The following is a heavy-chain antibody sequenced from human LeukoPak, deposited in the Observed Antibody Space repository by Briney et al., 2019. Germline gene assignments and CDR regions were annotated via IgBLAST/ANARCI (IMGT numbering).Heavy chain of an antibody. J-gene: IGHJ4*02. CDR3: AKDVLVAVAVNFDY. CDR2: IWYDGSNK. V-gene: IGHV3-33*06. D-gene: IGHD6-19*01. Sequence: PGRSLRLSCAASGFTFSSYGMHWVRQAPGKGLEWVAVIWYDGSNKYYADSVKGRFTISRDNSKNTLYLQMNSLRAEDTAVYYCAKDVLVAVAVNFDYWGQGTLVTVSS. CDR1: GFTFSSYG.